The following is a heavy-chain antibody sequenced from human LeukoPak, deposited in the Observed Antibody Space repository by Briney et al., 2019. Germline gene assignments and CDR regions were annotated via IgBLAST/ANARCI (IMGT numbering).Heavy chain of an antibody. CDR3: ARGQDYDILTGYYRRWFDP. V-gene: IGHV4-4*02. CDR2: IYHSGST. J-gene: IGHJ5*02. D-gene: IGHD3-9*01. CDR1: GGSISSSNW. Sequence: SETLSLTCAVSGGSISSSNWWSWVRQPPGKGLEWIGEIYHSGSTNYNPSLKSRVTISVDKSKNQFSLKLSSVTAADTAVYYCARGQDYDILTGYYRRWFDPWGQGTLVTVSS.